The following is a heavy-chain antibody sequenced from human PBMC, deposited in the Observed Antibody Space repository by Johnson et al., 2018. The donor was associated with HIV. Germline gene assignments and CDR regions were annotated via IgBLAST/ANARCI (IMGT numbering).Heavy chain of an antibody. V-gene: IGHV3-30-3*01. CDR1: GLTFGSYP. CDR2: ISYDGSDK. Sequence: QMLLVESGGGVVQPGRSLRLSCAASGLTFGSYPLHWVRQAPGRGLEWVAVISYDGSDKYYADSVKGRFTISIDNSNNTLDLQMNSLRTEDTGVYYCAKAFCPGCDAFEIWGQGTLVTVSS. CDR3: AKAFCPGCDAFEI. D-gene: IGHD3-3*02. J-gene: IGHJ3*02.